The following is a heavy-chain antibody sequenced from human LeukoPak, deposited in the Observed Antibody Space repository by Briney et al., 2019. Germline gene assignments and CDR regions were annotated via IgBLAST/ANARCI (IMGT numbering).Heavy chain of an antibody. Sequence: SQTLSLTCALSGDTLSSNSAAWDWIRQSPSRGLEWLGRTYYRSKWYTDYAVSETSRITNNTDTSKNQFSLQLNSMTAEDTAVYYCARDKDYSIDHWGQGTLVTVSS. CDR3: ARDKDYSIDH. V-gene: IGHV6-1*01. CDR1: GDTLSSNSAA. D-gene: IGHD4-11*01. CDR2: TYYRSKWYT. J-gene: IGHJ4*02.